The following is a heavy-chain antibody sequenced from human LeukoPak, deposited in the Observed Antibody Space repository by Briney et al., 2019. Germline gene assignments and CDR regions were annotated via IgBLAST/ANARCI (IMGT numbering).Heavy chain of an antibody. D-gene: IGHD1-26*01. Sequence: GGSLRLSCAASGFTFSSYGMHWVRQAPGKGLEWVAFIRYDGSNKYYADSVKGRFTISRDNSKNTLYLQMNSLRAEDTAVYYCARDSPYSGNYSPIDYWGQGTLVTVSS. V-gene: IGHV3-30*02. CDR3: ARDSPYSGNYSPIDY. CDR1: GFTFSSYG. J-gene: IGHJ4*02. CDR2: IRYDGSNK.